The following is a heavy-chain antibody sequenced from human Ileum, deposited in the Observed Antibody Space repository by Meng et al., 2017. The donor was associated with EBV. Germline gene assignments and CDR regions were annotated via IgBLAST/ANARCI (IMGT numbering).Heavy chain of an antibody. J-gene: IGHJ4*02. CDR2: TSHSGST. D-gene: IGHD3-22*01. CDR1: GGSISSSGW. CDR3: ASSDYYRSDY. V-gene: IGHV4-4*02. Sequence: QVHLQGLGAGLVKPSETVSLTCAVSGGSISSSGWWSWVRQPPGKGMEWIGETSHSGSTNYSPSLKSRVTISLDKSKNQLSLKLNSVTAADTAVYYCASSDYYRSDYWGQGTLVTVSS.